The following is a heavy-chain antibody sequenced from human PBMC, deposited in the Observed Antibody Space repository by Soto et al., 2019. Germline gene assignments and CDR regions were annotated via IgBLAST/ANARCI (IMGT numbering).Heavy chain of an antibody. D-gene: IGHD3-16*02. CDR2: IYYSGST. CDR1: GGSISSYY. J-gene: IGHJ4*02. V-gene: IGHV4-59*01. Sequence: PSETLSLTCTVSGGSISSYYWSWIRQPPGKGLEWIGYIYYSGSTNYNPSLKSRVTISVDTSKNQFSLKLSSVTAADTAVYYCAIGAQGNCGYRYYYSYWSQRTLVSVS. CDR3: AIGAQGNCGYRYYYSY.